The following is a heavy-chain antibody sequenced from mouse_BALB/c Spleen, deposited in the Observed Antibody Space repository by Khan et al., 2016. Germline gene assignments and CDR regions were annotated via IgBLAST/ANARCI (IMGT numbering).Heavy chain of an antibody. CDR1: GYTFSSYW. CDR3: ARWSLGAMDY. J-gene: IGHJ4*01. Sequence: QVQLQQSGAELMKPGASVKIPCKATGYTFSSYWIEWVKQRLGHGLEWIGEILPGSGSATYNEKLKGKATFTADTSSNTAYMQLSSLTSEDSAVYYCARWSLGAMDYWGQGTSVTVSS. V-gene: IGHV1-9*01. CDR2: ILPGSGSA.